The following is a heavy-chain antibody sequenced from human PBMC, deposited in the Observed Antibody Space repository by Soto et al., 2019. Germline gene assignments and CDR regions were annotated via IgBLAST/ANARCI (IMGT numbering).Heavy chain of an antibody. CDR1: GFTFSTYA. D-gene: IGHD3-3*01. J-gene: IGHJ6*02. V-gene: IGHV3-23*01. Sequence: GGSLRLSCAASGFTFSTYAMTWVRQAPGKGLEWVSIISSSGDATYYLDSVKGRFTISRDNSRNTLHLQMNSLRAEDAAVYFCAKNGDFWSWGMDVWGQGTTVTVSS. CDR3: AKNGDFWSWGMDV. CDR2: ISSSGDAT.